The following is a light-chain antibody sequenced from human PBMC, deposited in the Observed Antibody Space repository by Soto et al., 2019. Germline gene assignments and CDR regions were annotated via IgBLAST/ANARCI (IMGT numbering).Light chain of an antibody. CDR1: QNINNW. J-gene: IGKJ1*01. CDR3: QQYNSLWT. CDR2: DAS. Sequence: DIQMTQSPSTLSASVGDRVTITCRASQNINNWIAWYQQKPGKAPKFLIYDASNLQSGVPSRFSGSGSGTEFTLTISSLQPDDFATYYCQQYNSLWTFGQGTKVDI. V-gene: IGKV1-5*01.